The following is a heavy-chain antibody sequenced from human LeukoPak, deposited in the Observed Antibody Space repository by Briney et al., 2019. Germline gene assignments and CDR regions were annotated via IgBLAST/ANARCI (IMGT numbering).Heavy chain of an antibody. CDR3: ASPKIGNDAFDI. V-gene: IGHV1-69*01. D-gene: IGHD1-1*01. CDR1: GGTFSSYA. CDR2: IIPIFGTA. J-gene: IGHJ3*02. Sequence: GSSVKVSCKASGGTFSSYAISWVRQAPGQGLEWMGGIIPIFGTANYAQKFQGRVTITADESTSTAYMELSSLRSEDTAVYYCASPKIGNDAFDIWGQGTMVTVSS.